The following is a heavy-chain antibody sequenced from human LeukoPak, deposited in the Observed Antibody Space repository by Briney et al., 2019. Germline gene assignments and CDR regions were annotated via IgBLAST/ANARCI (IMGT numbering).Heavy chain of an antibody. J-gene: IGHJ4*02. CDR2: ISYDGSNK. CDR3: AKDHYYGSGSLPDY. CDR1: GFTFSSYG. D-gene: IGHD3-10*01. Sequence: PGRSLRLSCAASGFTFSSYGMHWVRQAPGKGLEWVAVISYDGSNKYYADSVKGRFTISRDSSKNTLYLQMNSLRAEDTAVYYCAKDHYYGSGSLPDYWGQGTLVTVSS. V-gene: IGHV3-30*18.